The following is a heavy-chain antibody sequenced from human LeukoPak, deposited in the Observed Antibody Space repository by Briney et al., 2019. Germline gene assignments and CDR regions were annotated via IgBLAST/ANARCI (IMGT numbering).Heavy chain of an antibody. V-gene: IGHV3-30-3*01. J-gene: IGHJ4*02. Sequence: GGSLRLSCAASGFTFSSYAMHWVRQAPGKGLEWVAVISYDGSNKYYADSVKGRFTISRDNSKNTLYLQMNSLRADDTAVYYCAKGPAALVVVVAATGDYWGQGTLVTVSS. CDR2: ISYDGSNK. D-gene: IGHD2-15*01. CDR3: AKGPAALVVVVAATGDY. CDR1: GFTFSSYA.